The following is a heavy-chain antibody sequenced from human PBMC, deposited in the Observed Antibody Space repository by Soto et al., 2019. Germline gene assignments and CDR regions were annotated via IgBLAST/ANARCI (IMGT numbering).Heavy chain of an antibody. Sequence: QAHLEQSGAEVKRPGASVKVSCKASGYTFTDFDINWLRQASGQGPEWMGWMNAKSGDTFFAQRFQGKFNMTWDTSLSTAYMEVGSLTSDDTAIYYGARGNPFNYAGFDVWGQGTTVAVSS. CDR1: GYTFTDFD. J-gene: IGHJ6*02. V-gene: IGHV1-8*01. CDR2: MNAKSGDT. D-gene: IGHD3-16*01. CDR3: ARGNPFNYAGFDV.